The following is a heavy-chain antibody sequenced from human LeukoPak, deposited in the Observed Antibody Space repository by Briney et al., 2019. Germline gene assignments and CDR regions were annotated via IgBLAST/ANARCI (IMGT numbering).Heavy chain of an antibody. V-gene: IGHV3-23*01. J-gene: IGHJ4*02. D-gene: IGHD3-10*01. CDR3: GRSLITMVRGVIAY. CDR1: GFTFSSYA. CDR2: IIGSGGST. Sequence: GGSLRLACAASGFTFSSYAISWVRQAPGKGLEWVSAIIGSGGSTYYADSGKGRFTMSRDNSKNTLYLQMNSLRAEDKAVYYCGRSLITMVRGVIAYWGQGTLVTVSS.